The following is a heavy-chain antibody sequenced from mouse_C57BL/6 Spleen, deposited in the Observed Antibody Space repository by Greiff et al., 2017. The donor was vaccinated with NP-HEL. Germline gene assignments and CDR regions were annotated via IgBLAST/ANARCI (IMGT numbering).Heavy chain of an antibody. CDR2: IDPSDSYT. V-gene: IGHV1-69*01. CDR1: GYTFTSYW. CDR3: ARVDYYGSSGPYWYFDV. Sequence: QVQLQQSGAELVMPGASVKLSCKASGYTFTSYWMHWVKQRPGQGLEWIGEIDPSDSYTNYNQKFKGKSTLTVDKSSSTAYMQLSSLTSEDSAVYYCARVDYYGSSGPYWYFDVWVTGTTVTVSS. J-gene: IGHJ1*03. D-gene: IGHD1-1*01.